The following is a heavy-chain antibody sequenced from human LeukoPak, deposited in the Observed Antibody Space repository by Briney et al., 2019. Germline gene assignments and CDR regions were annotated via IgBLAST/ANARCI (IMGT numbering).Heavy chain of an antibody. V-gene: IGHV3-23*01. CDR1: GFTFSSYG. CDR2: IRGGGGST. CDR3: AKGGYCSSTSCYVGWFDP. Sequence: PGGSLRLSCAASGFTFSSYGMHWVRQAPGKGLEWVSVIRGGGGSTYYADSVKGRFTISRDNSKNTLFLQMNSLRAEDTAVYYCAKGGYCSSTSCYVGWFDPWGQGTLVTVSS. J-gene: IGHJ5*02. D-gene: IGHD2-2*01.